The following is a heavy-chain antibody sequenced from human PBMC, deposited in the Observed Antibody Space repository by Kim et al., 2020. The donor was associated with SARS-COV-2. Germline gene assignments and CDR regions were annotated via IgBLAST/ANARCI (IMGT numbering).Heavy chain of an antibody. J-gene: IGHJ5*02. V-gene: IGHV5-51*01. CDR1: GYSFTSYW. D-gene: IGHD6-13*01. CDR3: SRLPGIAAAGTEGYWFDP. CDR2: IYPGDSDT. Sequence: GESLKISCKGSGYSFTSYWIGWVRQMPGKGLEWMGIIYPGDSDTRYSPSFQGQVTISADKSISTAYLQWSSLKASDTALYYCSRLPGIAAAGTEGYWFDPWGQGTLFTVSS.